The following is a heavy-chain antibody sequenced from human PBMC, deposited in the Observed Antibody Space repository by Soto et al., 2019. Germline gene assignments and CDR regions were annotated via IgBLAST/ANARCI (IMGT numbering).Heavy chain of an antibody. V-gene: IGHV1-58*02. Sequence: SVKVSCKASGFTFTSSAMQWVRQARGQRLEWIGWIVVGSGNTNYAQKFQERVTITRDMSTSTAYMELSSLRSEDTAVYYCASDSHYVRYYYYMDVRAKGTKVTVSS. CDR1: GFTFTSSA. CDR2: IVVGSGNT. CDR3: ASDSHYVRYYYYMDV. D-gene: IGHD3-10*02. J-gene: IGHJ6*03.